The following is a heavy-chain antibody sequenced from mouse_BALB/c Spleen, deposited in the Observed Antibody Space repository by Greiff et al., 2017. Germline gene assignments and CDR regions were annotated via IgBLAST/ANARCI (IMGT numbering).Heavy chain of an antibody. Sequence: EVQLVESGPELVKPGASVKIPCKASGYTFTDYNMDWVKQSHGKSLEWIGDINPNNGGTIYNQKFKGKATLTVDKSSSTAYMELRSLTSEDTAVYYCARSRYYGSSYYFDYWGQGTTLTVSS. CDR2: INPNNGGT. D-gene: IGHD1-1*01. CDR3: ARSRYYGSSYYFDY. J-gene: IGHJ2*01. V-gene: IGHV1-18*01. CDR1: GYTFTDYN.